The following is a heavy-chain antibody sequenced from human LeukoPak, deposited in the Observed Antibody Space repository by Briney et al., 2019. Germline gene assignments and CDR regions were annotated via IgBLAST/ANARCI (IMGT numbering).Heavy chain of an antibody. Sequence: SETLSLTCAVYGGSFSGYYWSWIRQPPGKGLEWIWEINHSGSTNYNPSLKSRVTISVDTSKNQFSLKLSSVTAADTAVYYCARGGITIFGVVHRRFDPWGQGTLVTVSS. CDR1: GGSFSGYY. CDR3: ARGGITIFGVVHRRFDP. V-gene: IGHV4-34*01. CDR2: INHSGST. D-gene: IGHD3-3*01. J-gene: IGHJ5*02.